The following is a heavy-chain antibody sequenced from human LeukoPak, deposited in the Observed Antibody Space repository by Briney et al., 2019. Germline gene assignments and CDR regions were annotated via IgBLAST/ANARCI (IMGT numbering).Heavy chain of an antibody. Sequence: PGGSLRLSCAASGFTFSNYAMNWVRQAPGKGLEWVSSIIRSGNFIYYGDSVKGRFTISRDNVKNSLYLQMNSLRAEDTAVYYCARVETTGRTWGQGTLVSVSA. CDR3: ARVETTGRT. CDR2: IIRSGNFI. V-gene: IGHV3-21*01. D-gene: IGHD1-14*01. CDR1: GFTFSNYA. J-gene: IGHJ4*02.